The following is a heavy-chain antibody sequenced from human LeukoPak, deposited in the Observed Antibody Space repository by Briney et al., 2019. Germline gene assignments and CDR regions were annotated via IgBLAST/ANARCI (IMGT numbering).Heavy chain of an antibody. Sequence: SQTLSLTCGISGDSVSSNSAAWNWIRQSPSRGLEWLGRTYYRSKWYNNYAVSVKSRITINPDTSKNQFSLQLNSVTPEDTAVYYCARDQSSSWSPMAIFDYWGQGTLVTVSS. V-gene: IGHV6-1*01. CDR2: TYYRSKWYN. J-gene: IGHJ4*02. D-gene: IGHD6-13*01. CDR3: ARDQSSSWSPMAIFDY. CDR1: GDSVSSNSAA.